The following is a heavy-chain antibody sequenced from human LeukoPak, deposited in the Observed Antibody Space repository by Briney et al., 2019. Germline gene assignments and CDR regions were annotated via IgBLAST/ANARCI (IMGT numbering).Heavy chain of an antibody. CDR1: GFTFSSYG. V-gene: IGHV3-30*18. J-gene: IGHJ6*02. D-gene: IGHD6-25*01. Sequence: GGSLRLSCAASGFTFSSYGMHWVRQAPGKGLEWVAVISYDGSNKYYADSVKGRFTISRDNSKNTLYLQMNSLRAEDTAVYYCAKDFGYWSYYYYYGMDVWGQGTTVTVPS. CDR3: AKDFGYWSYYYYYGMDV. CDR2: ISYDGSNK.